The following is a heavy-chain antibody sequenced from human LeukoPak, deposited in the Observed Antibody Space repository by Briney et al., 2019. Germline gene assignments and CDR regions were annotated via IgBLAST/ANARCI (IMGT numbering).Heavy chain of an antibody. D-gene: IGHD6-13*01. V-gene: IGHV3-23*01. J-gene: IGHJ4*02. Sequence: PGRSLRLSCAASGFTFSSYAMSWVRQPPGKGLEWVSAISGSGGSTYYADSVKGRFTISRDNSKNTLYLQMNSLRAEDTAVYYCARVDGAAAGTDYWGQGTLVTVSS. CDR1: GFTFSSYA. CDR2: ISGSGGST. CDR3: ARVDGAAAGTDY.